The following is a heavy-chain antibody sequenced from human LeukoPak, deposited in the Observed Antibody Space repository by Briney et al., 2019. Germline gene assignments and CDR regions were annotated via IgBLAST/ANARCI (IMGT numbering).Heavy chain of an antibody. J-gene: IGHJ4*02. D-gene: IGHD3-22*01. Sequence: HPGGSLRLSCAASGFTFSSYAMSWVRQAPGKGLEWVSAISGSGGSTYYADSVKGRFTISRDNSKNTLYLQMNSLRAEDTAVYYCAKNGYDSSGYYFDYWGQGTLVTVSS. CDR3: AKNGYDSSGYYFDY. CDR1: GFTFSSYA. CDR2: ISGSGGST. V-gene: IGHV3-23*01.